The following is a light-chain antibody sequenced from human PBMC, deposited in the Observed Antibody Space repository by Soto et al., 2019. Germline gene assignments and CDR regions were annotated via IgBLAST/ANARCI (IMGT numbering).Light chain of an antibody. CDR3: QQYNNWPYT. V-gene: IGKV3-15*01. CDR2: DTS. Sequence: EIVMTQSPATLSVSPGERATLSCRASQSVDTSLAWYQQKRGQAPRLLIYDTSTRATGIPARFSGSGSGTEVTLTISGLQSEDFAVYYCQQYNNWPYTFGQGTKLEIK. J-gene: IGKJ2*01. CDR1: QSVDTS.